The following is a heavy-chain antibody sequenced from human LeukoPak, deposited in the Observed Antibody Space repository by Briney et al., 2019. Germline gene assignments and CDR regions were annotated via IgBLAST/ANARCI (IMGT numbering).Heavy chain of an antibody. CDR1: GGTFSSYA. CDR3: ARVGITMVRGANNWFDP. J-gene: IGHJ5*02. D-gene: IGHD3-10*01. Sequence: SVKVSCKASGGTFSSYAISWVRQAPGQGLEWMGGIIPIFGTANYAQKFQGRVTITADKSTSTAYMELSSLRSEDTAVYYCARVGITMVRGANNWFDPWGQGTLVTVSS. V-gene: IGHV1-69*06. CDR2: IIPIFGTA.